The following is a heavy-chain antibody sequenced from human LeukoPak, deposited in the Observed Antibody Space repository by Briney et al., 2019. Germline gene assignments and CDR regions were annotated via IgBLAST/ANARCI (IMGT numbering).Heavy chain of an antibody. Sequence: SETLSLTCTVAGGSISSGSYYWSWIRQPAGKGLEGIGRINTSGSTNYNPSLKRRVTVSVDTSKNQCPRKLSSVTAADTAVYYCARAVVPAADTNWFDPWGQETLVTVSS. J-gene: IGHJ5*02. CDR2: INTSGST. CDR1: GGSISSGSYY. D-gene: IGHD2-2*01. CDR3: ARAVVPAADTNWFDP. V-gene: IGHV4-61*02.